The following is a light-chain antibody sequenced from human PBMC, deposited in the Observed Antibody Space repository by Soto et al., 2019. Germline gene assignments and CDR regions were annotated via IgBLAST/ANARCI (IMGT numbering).Light chain of an antibody. Sequence: ETVMTQSPATLSLSPGERATLSCRASQSVSNNLAWYHQKTGQAPRLLIYSASIRATGIPARLSGSGSGTELNLTISRLQSEDFAVYYCQQYYNWPRTCGQGTKVDIK. V-gene: IGKV3-15*01. CDR2: SAS. CDR3: QQYYNWPRT. J-gene: IGKJ1*01. CDR1: QSVSNN.